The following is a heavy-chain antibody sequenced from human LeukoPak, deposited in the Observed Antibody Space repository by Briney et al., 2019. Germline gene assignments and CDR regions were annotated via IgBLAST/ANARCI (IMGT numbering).Heavy chain of an antibody. Sequence: GGSLRLSCAASGFTFSSYSMNWVRQAPGKGLVWVSSISSSSSYIYYADSVKGRFTISRDNAKNSLYLQINSLRAEDTAVYYCASPTQVRFYWGQGTLVTVSS. D-gene: IGHD3-10*01. CDR2: ISSSSSYI. CDR3: ASPTQVRFY. V-gene: IGHV3-21*01. J-gene: IGHJ4*02. CDR1: GFTFSSYS.